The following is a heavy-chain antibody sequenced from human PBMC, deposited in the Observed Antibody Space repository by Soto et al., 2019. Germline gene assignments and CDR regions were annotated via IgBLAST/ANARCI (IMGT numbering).Heavy chain of an antibody. CDR2: ISSSGSTI. D-gene: IGHD3-9*01. CDR3: ARDPSVRYFDWSRS. CDR1: AFTFSIYS. Sequence: EVQLVESGGGLVQPGGSLRLSCAASAFTFSIYSMNWVRQAPGKGLEWVSYISSSGSTIYYADSVKGRFTISRDNAKNSLYLQMNSLRAEDTAVYYCARDPSVRYFDWSRSWGQGTLVTVSP. J-gene: IGHJ5*02. V-gene: IGHV3-48*01.